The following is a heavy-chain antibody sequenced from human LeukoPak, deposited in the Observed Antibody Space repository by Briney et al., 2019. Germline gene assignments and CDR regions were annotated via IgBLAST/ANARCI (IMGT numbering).Heavy chain of an antibody. V-gene: IGHV4-4*07. Sequence: SETLSLTCTVSGGSIRSYYWNWIRQPAGKGLEWIGRVYLTGYTNYNPSLKSRVTMSVDTSKNQFSLRLSSVTAAYTAVYYCARGLAVRGLPQDSYYNGMEVWGQGTTVSVPS. CDR3: ARGLAVRGLPQDSYYNGMEV. CDR1: GGSIRSYY. J-gene: IGHJ6*02. D-gene: IGHD3-10*01. CDR2: VYLTGYT.